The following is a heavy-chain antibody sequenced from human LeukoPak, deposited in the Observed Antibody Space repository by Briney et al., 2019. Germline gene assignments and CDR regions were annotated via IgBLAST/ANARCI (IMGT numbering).Heavy chain of an antibody. Sequence: SVKVSCKASGGTFNSYAISWVRQAPGQGLQWVGRIIPIVDVTSYAQNFKGRVTITANESTTTAYMELSSLRSEDTAVYYCAREMGDREFYFDYWGQGTLVTVSS. V-gene: IGHV1-69*04. CDR1: GGTFNSYA. D-gene: IGHD3-10*01. CDR2: IIPIVDVT. CDR3: AREMGDREFYFDY. J-gene: IGHJ4*02.